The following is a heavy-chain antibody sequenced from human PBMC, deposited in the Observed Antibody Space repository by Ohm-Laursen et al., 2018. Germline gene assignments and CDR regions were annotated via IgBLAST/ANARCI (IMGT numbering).Heavy chain of an antibody. J-gene: IGHJ4*02. CDR1: GFTFSTYW. D-gene: IGHD3-9*01. CDR2: ISASGGST. CDR3: AKDLGDYDILTGLDY. Sequence: GSLRLSCAASGFTFSTYWMFWVRQAPGKGLEWVSGISASGGSTYYADSVKGRFTISRDNSKNTLDLQMNSLRAEDTAIYYCAKDLGDYDILTGLDYWGQGTLVTVSS. V-gene: IGHV3-23*01.